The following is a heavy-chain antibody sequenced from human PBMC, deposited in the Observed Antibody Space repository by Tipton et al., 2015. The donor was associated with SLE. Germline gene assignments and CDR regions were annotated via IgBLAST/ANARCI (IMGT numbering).Heavy chain of an antibody. CDR1: GGSVSSGSYY. Sequence: TLSLTCTVSGGSVSSGSYYWSWIRQPPGKGLEWIGYIYYSGSTHYNPSLKSRVTISVDTSKNQFSLKLSSVTAADTAVYYCARATGYGGKLYYFDYWGQGTLVTVS. V-gene: IGHV4-61*01. J-gene: IGHJ4*02. CDR2: IYYSGST. CDR3: ARATGYGGKLYYFDY. D-gene: IGHD4-23*01.